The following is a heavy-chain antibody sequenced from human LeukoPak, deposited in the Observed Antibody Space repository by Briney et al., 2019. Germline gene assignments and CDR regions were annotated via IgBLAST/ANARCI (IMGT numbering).Heavy chain of an antibody. Sequence: RSSETLSLTCTVSGGSISSYYWSWIRQPPGKGLEWIGYIYYSGSTNCNPSLKSRVTISVDTSKNQFSLKLSSVTAADTAVYYCARLRYYDSSGYSYFDYWGQGTLVTVSS. V-gene: IGHV4-59*01. CDR1: GGSISSYY. CDR3: ARLRYYDSSGYSYFDY. CDR2: IYYSGST. J-gene: IGHJ4*02. D-gene: IGHD3-22*01.